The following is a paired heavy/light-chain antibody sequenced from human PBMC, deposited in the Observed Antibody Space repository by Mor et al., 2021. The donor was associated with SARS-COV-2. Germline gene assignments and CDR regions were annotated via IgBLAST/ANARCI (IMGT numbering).Heavy chain of an antibody. CDR1: GYTFTGYY. CDR3: ARDMGRSDSSGWYFLDGYSYYYYGMDV. J-gene: IGHJ6*02. CDR2: INPNSGGT. V-gene: IGHV1-2*04. D-gene: IGHD6-19*01. Sequence: QVQLVQSGAEVKKPGASVKVSCKASGYTFTGYYMHWVRQAPGQGLEWMGWINPNSGGTNYAQKFQGWVTMTRDTSISTAYMELSRLRSDDTAVYYCARDMGRSDSSGWYFLDGYSYYYYGMDVWGQGTTVTVSS.
Light chain of an antibody. CDR3: SSYTSSRKGV. J-gene: IGLJ2*01. V-gene: IGLV2-14*03. Sequence: QSALTQPASVSGSPGQSITISCTGTSSDVGGYNYVSWYQQHPGKAPKLMIYDVSNRPSGVSNRFSGSKSGNTASLTISGLQAEDEADYYCSSYTSSRKGVFGGGTKLTVL. CDR1: SSDVGGYNY. CDR2: DVS.